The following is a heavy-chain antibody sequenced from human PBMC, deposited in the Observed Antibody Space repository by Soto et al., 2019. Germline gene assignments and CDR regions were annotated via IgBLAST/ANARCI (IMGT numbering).Heavy chain of an antibody. CDR1: GCSISSYY. CDR3: ARAPVVAAFDI. D-gene: IGHD2-15*01. Sequence: SETLSLTCTVSGCSISSYYWSWIRQPPGKGLEWIGYIYYSGSTNYNPSLKSRVTISVDTSKNQFSLKLSSVTAADTAVYYCARAPVVAAFDIWGKGTMVTVSS. V-gene: IGHV4-59*01. J-gene: IGHJ3*02. CDR2: IYYSGST.